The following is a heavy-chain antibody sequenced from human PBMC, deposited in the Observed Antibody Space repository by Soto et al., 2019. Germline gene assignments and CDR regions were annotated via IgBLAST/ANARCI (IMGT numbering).Heavy chain of an antibody. CDR2: IIPILGIA. J-gene: IGHJ4*02. V-gene: IGHV1-69*02. CDR3: ALAVAGQELPYYFDY. CDR1: GGTFSSYT. D-gene: IGHD6-19*01. Sequence: QVQLVQSGAEVKKPGSSVKVSCKASGGTFSSYTITWVRQAPGQGLEWMGRIIPILGIANYAQKFQGRVTNTENKPTSTAYRELSSMRSEDTAVYYCALAVAGQELPYYFDYWGQGTLVTVSS.